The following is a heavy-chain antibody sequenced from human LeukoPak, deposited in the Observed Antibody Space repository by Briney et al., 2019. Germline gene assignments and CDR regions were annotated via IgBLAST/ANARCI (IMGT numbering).Heavy chain of an antibody. J-gene: IGHJ6*04. Sequence: SETLSLTCAVYGGSFSGYYWSWIRQPPGKGLEWIGEINHSGSTNYNPSLKSRVTISVDTSKNQFSLKLSSVTAADTAVYYCARGRVVPPFGELLTNYYYGMDVWGKGTTVTVSS. CDR1: GGSFSGYY. CDR3: ARGRVVPPFGELLTNYYYGMDV. CDR2: INHSGST. D-gene: IGHD3-10*01. V-gene: IGHV4-34*01.